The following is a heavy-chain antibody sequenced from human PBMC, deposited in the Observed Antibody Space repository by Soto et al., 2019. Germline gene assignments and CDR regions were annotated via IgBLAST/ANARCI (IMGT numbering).Heavy chain of an antibody. J-gene: IGHJ4*02. CDR2: ISTSGST. Sequence: PSETLSLTCTVSGGSVSSSSYYWSWIRQPPGKGLEWIGYISTSGSTNHDPSLKSRVTVSVDTSKNQFSLKLSSVTAADTAVYYCATIGIVGATSVDYWGQGTPLTAPQ. V-gene: IGHV4-61*01. CDR1: GGSVSSSSYY. D-gene: IGHD1-26*01. CDR3: ATIGIVGATSVDY.